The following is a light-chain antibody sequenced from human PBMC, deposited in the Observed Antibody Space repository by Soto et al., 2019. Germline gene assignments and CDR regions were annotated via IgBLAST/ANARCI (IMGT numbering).Light chain of an antibody. Sequence: EIVLTQSPGSLSLSPGERATLSCRASQSVSSTFFAWYQQRPGQAPRLLMYGASSRATGIPERFSGSGSGTDFPLTISRLEPEDFAVYYCQQFASSVTFGQGTKVEIK. CDR1: QSVSSTF. CDR2: GAS. V-gene: IGKV3-20*01. CDR3: QQFASSVT. J-gene: IGKJ1*01.